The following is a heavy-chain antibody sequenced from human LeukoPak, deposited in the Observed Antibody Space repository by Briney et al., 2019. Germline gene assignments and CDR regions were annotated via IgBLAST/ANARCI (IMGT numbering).Heavy chain of an antibody. CDR3: ARQGGFYGFDI. J-gene: IGHJ3*02. D-gene: IGHD2/OR15-2a*01. CDR2: ISGNGAIT. Sequence: GGSLRLSCAASGFTFSNYAMDWVRQAPGKGLEWVAAISGNGAITFCADSVKGRFTISRDNSRTTLNPEMNSLRAEDTAVYYCARQGGFYGFDIWGQGTVVIVSS. CDR1: GFTFSNYA. V-gene: IGHV3-23*01.